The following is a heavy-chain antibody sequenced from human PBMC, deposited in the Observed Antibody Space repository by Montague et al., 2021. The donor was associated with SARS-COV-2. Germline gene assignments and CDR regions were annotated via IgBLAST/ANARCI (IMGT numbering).Heavy chain of an antibody. CDR3: ARDRDWDDWCGMDV. J-gene: IGHJ6*02. CDR2: ISSSGGGSTK. V-gene: IGHV3-48*03. CDR1: GFIFSRYE. Sequence: SLRLSCAASGFIFSRYEMNWFRQAPGKGLEWISYISSSGGGSTKXYTDSVKGRFTISRDHATNSLYLQMNSLTVEDTAIYYCARDRDWDDWCGMDVWGQGTTVTVSS. D-gene: IGHD2-21*02.